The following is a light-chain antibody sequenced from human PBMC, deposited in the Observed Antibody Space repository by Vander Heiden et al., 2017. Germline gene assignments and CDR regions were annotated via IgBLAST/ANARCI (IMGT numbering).Light chain of an antibody. CDR2: LNSDGSH. CDR3: QTWGTGTHVV. V-gene: IGLV4-69*01. CDR1: SGHSSSA. J-gene: IGLJ2*01. Sequence: QLVLTQSPSASASLGASVKLTCTLSSGHSSSAIEWHQQQPEKGPRYLMKLNSDGSHSKGDGIPDRFSGSSSGAERYLTISSLQSEDEADYYCQTWGTGTHVVFGGGTKLTVL.